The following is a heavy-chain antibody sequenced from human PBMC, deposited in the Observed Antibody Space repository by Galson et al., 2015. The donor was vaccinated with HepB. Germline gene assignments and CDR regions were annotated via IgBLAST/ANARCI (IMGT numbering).Heavy chain of an antibody. CDR3: ARVRGLVIAAALDF. V-gene: IGHV3-30-3*01. J-gene: IGHJ4*02. D-gene: IGHD6-13*01. CDR2: VSYDGSYT. Sequence: LEWVAVVSYDGSYTSHADSVKGRFTVSRDNSKNTLYLQMNSLRSEDTAVYYCARVRGLVIAAALDFWGQGTLVTVSS.